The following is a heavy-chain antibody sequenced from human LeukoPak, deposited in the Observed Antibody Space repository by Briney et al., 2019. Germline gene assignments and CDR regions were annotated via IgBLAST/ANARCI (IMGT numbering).Heavy chain of an antibody. V-gene: IGHV3-30-3*01. CDR2: ISYGGTNK. CDR1: GFTFSSYD. J-gene: IGHJ5*02. D-gene: IGHD6-19*01. CDR3: ATSNTSGWYCWFDP. Sequence: GGSLRLSCAASGFTFSSYDLHWVRQAPGKGLEWVAVISYGGTNKYYADSVKGRFTISRDNSKNTLFLQMDGLRAEDTAVYYCATSNTSGWYCWFDPWGQGTLVTVSS.